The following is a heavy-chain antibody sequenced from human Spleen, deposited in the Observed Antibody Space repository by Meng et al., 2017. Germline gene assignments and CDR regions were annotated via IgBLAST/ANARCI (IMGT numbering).Heavy chain of an antibody. J-gene: IGHJ4*02. Sequence: SETLSLTCAVYGGSFSGYYWGWIRQPPEKGLEWIGEINHSGSTKYNPSLKSRVTMSVDTSKNQFSLKLSSVTAADTAVYYCARSGYSYGFKYWGQGTLVTVSS. CDR1: GGSFSGYY. CDR2: INHSGST. V-gene: IGHV4-34*01. D-gene: IGHD5-18*01. CDR3: ARSGYSYGFKY.